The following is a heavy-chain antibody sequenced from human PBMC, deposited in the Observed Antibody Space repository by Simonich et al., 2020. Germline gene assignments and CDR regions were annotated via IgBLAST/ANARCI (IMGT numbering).Heavy chain of an antibody. CDR2: IYYSGST. Sequence: QLQLQESGPGLVKPSETLSLTCPVSGGSISSSGYYWGWIRQPPGKGLEWIGSIYYSGSTYDNPALKSRVTISVDTAKNQFSLKLSSVTAADTAVYYCARQRVLMVYAIDYWGQGTLVTVSS. CDR3: ARQRVLMVYAIDY. CDR1: GGSISSSGYY. D-gene: IGHD2-8*01. V-gene: IGHV4-39*01. J-gene: IGHJ4*02.